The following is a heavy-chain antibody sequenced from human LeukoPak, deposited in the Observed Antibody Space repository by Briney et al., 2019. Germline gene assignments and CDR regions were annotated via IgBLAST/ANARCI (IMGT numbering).Heavy chain of an antibody. CDR2: ISGSGGST. D-gene: IGHD6-6*01. CDR1: GFTFSSYA. CDR3: AKAHTDGLVEDY. J-gene: IGHJ4*02. V-gene: IGHV3-23*01. Sequence: GGSLRLSCAASGFTFSSYAMSWVRQAPGKGLEWVSAISGSGGSTYCADSVKGRFTISRDNSKNTLYLQMSSLRAEDTAVYYCAKAHTDGLVEDYWGQGTLVTVSS.